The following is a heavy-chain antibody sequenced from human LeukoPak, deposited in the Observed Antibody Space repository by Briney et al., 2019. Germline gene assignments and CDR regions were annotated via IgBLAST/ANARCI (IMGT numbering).Heavy chain of an antibody. CDR2: ISSRNSYI. CDR1: GFTFSSYN. V-gene: IGHV3-21*01. J-gene: IGHJ4*02. Sequence: PGGSLRLSCAASGFTFSSYNMNWVRQAPGKGLEWVSSISSRNSYIYYADSMKGRVTISRDNAKNSLYLQMNSLRAEDTAVYYCARGNNYGDYIFDYWGQGTLVTVSS. D-gene: IGHD4-17*01. CDR3: ARGNNYGDYIFDY.